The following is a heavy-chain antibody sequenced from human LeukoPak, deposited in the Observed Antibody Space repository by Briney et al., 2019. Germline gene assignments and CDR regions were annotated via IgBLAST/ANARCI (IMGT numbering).Heavy chain of an antibody. CDR3: AKDLGRKQPRHFDY. CDR1: GFTFSSYW. Sequence: GGSLRLSCAASGFTFSSYWMNWARQAPGKGLEWVASINHNGNVNYYVDSVKGRFTISRDNAKNSLYLQMSNLRAEDTAVYFCAKDLGRKQPRHFDYWGQGTLVTVSS. D-gene: IGHD6-13*01. V-gene: IGHV3-7*03. CDR2: INHNGNVN. J-gene: IGHJ4*02.